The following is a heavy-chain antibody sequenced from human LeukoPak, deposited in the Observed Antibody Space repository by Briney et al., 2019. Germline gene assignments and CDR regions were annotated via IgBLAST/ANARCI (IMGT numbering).Heavy chain of an antibody. CDR3: ARLWGGRFCSGPNCYPWWFDP. V-gene: IGHV4-59*01. CDR1: ADSISNFY. J-gene: IGHJ5*02. D-gene: IGHD2-15*01. Sequence: SETLSLTCTVSADSISNFYWSWIRQPPGKGLEWIGYMHHSGSPNYTPSLKSRVTMSVDTSRSHFSLKLSSVTAADTAVYYCARLWGGRFCSGPNCYPWWFDPWGQGTLVTVSS. CDR2: MHHSGSP.